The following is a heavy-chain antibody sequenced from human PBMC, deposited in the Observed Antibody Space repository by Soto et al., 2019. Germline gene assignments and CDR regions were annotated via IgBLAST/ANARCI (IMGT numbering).Heavy chain of an antibody. CDR2: INYSGNT. CDR1: GGSFSGNY. J-gene: IGHJ6*02. V-gene: IGHV4-34*01. Sequence: SETLSLTCAVSGGSFSGNYWTRIRQPPGKGLEWIGDINYSGNTNYHPSLKSRVTISVDTSKNQFSLKLSSVTAADTAVYYCARVTYYDFWSGYDGMDVWGQGTTVTVSS. D-gene: IGHD3-3*01. CDR3: ARVTYYDFWSGYDGMDV.